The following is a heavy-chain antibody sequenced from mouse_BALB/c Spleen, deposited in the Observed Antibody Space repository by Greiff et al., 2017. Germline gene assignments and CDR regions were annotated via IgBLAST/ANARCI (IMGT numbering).Heavy chain of an antibody. V-gene: IGHV1S16*01. CDR1: GYTFTSYW. J-gene: IGHJ3*01. Sequence: VQLQQSGAELVKPGASVKLSCKVSGYTFTSYWMHWVKLRPGQGLEWIGEINHSNGGTNYNEKFKRKATLTVDKSSSTAYMQLTSLTSEDSAVYYFTIAGYGIWFAYWGQGTLVTVSA. CDR3: TIAGYGIWFAY. CDR2: INHSNGGT. D-gene: IGHD2-1*01.